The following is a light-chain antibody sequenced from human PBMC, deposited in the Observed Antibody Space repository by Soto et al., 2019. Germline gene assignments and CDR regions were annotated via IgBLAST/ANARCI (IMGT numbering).Light chain of an antibody. V-gene: IGKV1-5*03. CDR3: QHYNSYSEA. CDR1: QTIINW. CDR2: KAS. J-gene: IGKJ1*01. Sequence: DIQMTQSPSTLSASLGGRVTITCRASQTIINWLAWYQQKPGKAPKLLIYKASTLKSGVPSRFRGSGSGTEFTLTISSLQPDDFEPYYWQHYNSYSEAFGQGTKVDIK.